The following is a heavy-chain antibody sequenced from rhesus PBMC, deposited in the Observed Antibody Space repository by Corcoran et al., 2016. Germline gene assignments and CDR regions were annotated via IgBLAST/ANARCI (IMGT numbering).Heavy chain of an antibody. D-gene: IGHD3-16*01. CDR2: ISYTCKTI. V-gene: IGHV3-183*01. J-gene: IGHJ5-1*01. Sequence: EVQLVESGGGLVKPGASLRLSCAASGYTLGDDGVHWVRQAPGKVLGWFSFISYTCKTIYYADSVKVRFTISRDNAKNSLSLLMNSLRAEDTAVYYCARDYYNRFDVWGPGVLVTVSS. CDR3: ARDYYNRFDV. CDR1: GYTLGDDG.